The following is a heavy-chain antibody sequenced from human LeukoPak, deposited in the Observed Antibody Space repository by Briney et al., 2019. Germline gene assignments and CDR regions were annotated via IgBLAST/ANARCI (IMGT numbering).Heavy chain of an antibody. CDR3: ARGPVYYYGMDV. J-gene: IGHJ6*02. CDR1: GGSISSGSYY. Sequence: PSQTLSLTCTVSGGSISSGSYYWSWIRQPAGKGLEWIGRIYTSGSTNYNPSLKSRVTISVDTSKNQFSLKLSSVTAADTAVYYCARGPVYYYGMDVWGQGTTVTVSS. V-gene: IGHV4-61*02. CDR2: IYTSGST.